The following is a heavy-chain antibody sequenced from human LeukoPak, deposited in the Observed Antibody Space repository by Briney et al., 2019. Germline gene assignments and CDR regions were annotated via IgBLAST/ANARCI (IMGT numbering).Heavy chain of an antibody. CDR2: IYYSGST. V-gene: IGHV4-30-4*01. CDR1: GDSISSGDYD. D-gene: IGHD2-15*01. Sequence: SQTLSLTCTVSGDSISSGDYDWRWIRQPPGKGLEWIVYIYYSGSTYDNPSLKSQFTISVDTSKNQFSLKLSSVTAADTAVYYCARYCSGGSCYEFDPWGQGTLVTVSS. CDR3: ARYCSGGSCYEFDP. J-gene: IGHJ5*02.